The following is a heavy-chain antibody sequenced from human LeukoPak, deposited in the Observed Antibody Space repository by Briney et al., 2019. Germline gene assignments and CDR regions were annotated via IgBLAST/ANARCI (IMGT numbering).Heavy chain of an antibody. D-gene: IGHD3-22*01. CDR1: GGSIGSYY. V-gene: IGHV4-59*01. J-gene: IGHJ4*02. CDR2: IYYSGST. Sequence: SETLSLTYTVSGGSIGSYYWSWIRQPPGKGLEWIGYIYYSGSTNYNPSLKSRVTISVDTSKNQFSLKLSSVTAADTAVYYCARGTPMILDYYDSSGYLKGFDYWGQGTLVTVSS. CDR3: ARGTPMILDYYDSSGYLKGFDY.